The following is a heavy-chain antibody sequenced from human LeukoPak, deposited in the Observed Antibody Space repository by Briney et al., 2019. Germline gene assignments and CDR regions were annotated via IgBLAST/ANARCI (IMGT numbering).Heavy chain of an antibody. D-gene: IGHD6-13*01. V-gene: IGHV4-34*01. CDR1: GGSFSGYY. CDR2: INHSGST. CDR3: AKDRTLTAGNWFDP. J-gene: IGHJ5*02. Sequence: SETLSLTCAVYGGSFSGYYWSWIRQPPGKGLEWIGEINHSGSTNYNPSLKSRVTISVDTSKNQFSLKLSSVTAADTAVYYCAKDRTLTAGNWFDPWGQGTLVTVSS.